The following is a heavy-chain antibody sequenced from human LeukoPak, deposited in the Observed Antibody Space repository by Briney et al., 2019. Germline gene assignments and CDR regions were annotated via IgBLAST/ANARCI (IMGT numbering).Heavy chain of an antibody. V-gene: IGHV3-30*18. CDR3: AKDSCCAVDYYGIDV. CDR1: GFTFSRFS. CDR2: ISYDGSNK. J-gene: IGHJ6*02. Sequence: GGSLRLSCAPSGFTFSRFSMSWVRQAPGKGLEWVAVISYDGSNKYCADSVKGRFTISRDNSKNTLYLQMNSLRAEDTAVYYCAKDSCCAVDYYGIDVWGQGTTVTVSS. D-gene: IGHD6-19*01.